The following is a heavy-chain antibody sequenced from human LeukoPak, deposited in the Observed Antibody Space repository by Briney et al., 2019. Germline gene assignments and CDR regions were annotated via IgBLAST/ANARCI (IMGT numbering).Heavy chain of an antibody. D-gene: IGHD6-19*01. CDR3: ARAGVAVAGTQYFRH. Sequence: GASVKVSCKASGYTFTSYGISWVRQAPGQGLEWTGWISAYNGNTNYAQKLQGRVTMTTDTSTSTAYMDLRSLRSDDTAVYYCARAGVAVAGTQYFRHWGQGTLVTVSS. V-gene: IGHV1-18*01. CDR1: GYTFTSYG. CDR2: ISAYNGNT. J-gene: IGHJ1*01.